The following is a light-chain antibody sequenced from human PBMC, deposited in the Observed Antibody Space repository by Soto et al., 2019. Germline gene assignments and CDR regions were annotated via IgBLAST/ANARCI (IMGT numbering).Light chain of an antibody. CDR3: QQRSTWPT. Sequence: EIVMTQSPVTLSVSPGERTTLSCRASQSVSSNLAWYQQSPGQAPRVRIYDASVRATGTPARLSGSGSGTAFTLTISSLEPADFALYYCQQRSTWPTFGQGTRLEIK. J-gene: IGKJ5*01. V-gene: IGKV3-11*01. CDR1: QSVSSN. CDR2: DAS.